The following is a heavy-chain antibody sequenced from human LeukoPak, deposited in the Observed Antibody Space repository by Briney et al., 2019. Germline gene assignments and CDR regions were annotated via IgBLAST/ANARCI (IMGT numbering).Heavy chain of an antibody. CDR3: AREQLELPYYFDY. CDR1: GGTFSSYA. Sequence: ASVKVSCKASGGTFSSYAISWVRQAPGQGLEWVGGIIPIFGTANYAQKFQGRVTITADESTSTAYMELSSLRSEDTAVYYCAREQLELPYYFDYWGQGTLVTVSS. V-gene: IGHV1-69*13. CDR2: IIPIFGTA. D-gene: IGHD1-1*01. J-gene: IGHJ4*02.